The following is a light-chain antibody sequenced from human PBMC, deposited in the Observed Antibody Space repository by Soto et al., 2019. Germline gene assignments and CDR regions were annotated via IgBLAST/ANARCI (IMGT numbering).Light chain of an antibody. V-gene: IGLV2-14*01. Sequence: QSALTQPASVSGSPGQSITISCTGTSSDVGGYNYVYWYQQHPGKAPKLMIYDVSNRPSGVSNRFSGSKSGNTASLTISGLQAEDEADYYCSSYTSSSTVFGGGTKVTVL. CDR1: SSDVGGYNY. CDR3: SSYTSSSTV. CDR2: DVS. J-gene: IGLJ3*02.